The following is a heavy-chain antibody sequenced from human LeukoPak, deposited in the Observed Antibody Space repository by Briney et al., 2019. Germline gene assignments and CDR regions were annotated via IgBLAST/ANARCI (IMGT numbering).Heavy chain of an antibody. CDR1: GYSISNGYF. CDR2: IYYSGST. CDR3: ARLKAAAAYYYYYGMDV. V-gene: IGHV4-61*01. J-gene: IGHJ6*02. Sequence: SETLSLTCTVSGYSISNGYFWGWIRQPPGKGLEWIGYIYYSGSTNYNPSLKSRVTISVDTSKNQFSLKLSSVTAADTAVYYCARLKAAAAYYYYYGMDVWGQGTTVTVSS. D-gene: IGHD6-13*01.